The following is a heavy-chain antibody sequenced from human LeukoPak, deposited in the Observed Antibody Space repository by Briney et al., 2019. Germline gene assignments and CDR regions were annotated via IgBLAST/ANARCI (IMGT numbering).Heavy chain of an antibody. CDR1: GHRFTNHW. Sequence: GESLKISCEVSGHRFTNHWIGWVRQMPGKGLEWMGIINLGDSDTKYSPSFQGQVTISLDKSISTAYLQWRSLKASDTAMYYCARQAHHGGVYYFDYWGQGTLVTVSS. CDR3: ARQAHHGGVYYFDY. CDR2: INLGDSDT. V-gene: IGHV5-51*01. J-gene: IGHJ4*02. D-gene: IGHD4-23*01.